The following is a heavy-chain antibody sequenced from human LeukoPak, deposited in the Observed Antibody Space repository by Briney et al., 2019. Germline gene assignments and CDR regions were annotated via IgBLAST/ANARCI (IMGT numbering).Heavy chain of an antibody. D-gene: IGHD2-2*01. V-gene: IGHV4-38-2*01. J-gene: IGHJ5*02. CDR2: IYHSGST. CDR3: AGASYQLPVGNWFDP. CDR1: GYSISSGYY. Sequence: PSGTLSLTCAVSGYSISSGYYWGWIRQPPGKGLEWIGSIYHSGSTYYNPSLKSRVTISVDTSKNQFSLKLSSVTAADTAVYYCAGASYQLPVGNWFDPWGQGTLVTVSS.